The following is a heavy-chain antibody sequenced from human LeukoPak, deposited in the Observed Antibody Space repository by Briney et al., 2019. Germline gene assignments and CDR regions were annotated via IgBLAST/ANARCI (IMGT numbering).Heavy chain of an antibody. CDR2: IYSGDSE. V-gene: IGHV3-66*01. J-gene: IGHJ6*03. CDR3: ARGTVDDILTDYYIDV. CDR1: GFTVSSNY. Sequence: GGSLRLSCGASGFTVSSNYMTWVRQAPGKGLEWVSVIYSGDSEYYADSVKGRFTISRDNSKNTLYLQMHSLRAEDTAVYYCARGTVDDILTDYYIDVWGKGTTVTISS. D-gene: IGHD3-9*01.